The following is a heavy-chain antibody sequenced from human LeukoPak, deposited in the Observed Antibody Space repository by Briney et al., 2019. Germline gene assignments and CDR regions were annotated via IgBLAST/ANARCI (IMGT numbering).Heavy chain of an antibody. V-gene: IGHV3-30*03. CDR3: ARDWGDLLAFGP. CDR1: GFTFNAYA. Sequence: PGTSLRLSCAASGFTFNAYAMHWVRQSPGKGLEWVAVISYDGSSANYADSVRGRFTVSRDNSKNIVYLERQTLTIDDTAVFYCARDWGDLLAFGPWGQGTLVIVSS. CDR2: ISYDGSSA. D-gene: IGHD3-3*01. J-gene: IGHJ5*02.